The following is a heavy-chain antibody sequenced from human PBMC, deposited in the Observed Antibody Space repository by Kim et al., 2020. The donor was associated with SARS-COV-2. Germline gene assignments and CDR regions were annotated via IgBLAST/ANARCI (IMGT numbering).Heavy chain of an antibody. CDR3: AKEEYQLLLGYYFDY. V-gene: IGHV3-23*01. J-gene: IGHJ4*02. D-gene: IGHD2-2*01. Sequence: DSVKGRFTIARYKSKHTLYLQMNSLRAEETAVYYCAKEEYQLLLGYYFDYWGQGTLVTVSS.